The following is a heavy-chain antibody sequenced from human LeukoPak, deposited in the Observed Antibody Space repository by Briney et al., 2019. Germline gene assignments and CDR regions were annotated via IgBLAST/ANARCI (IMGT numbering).Heavy chain of an antibody. Sequence: GGSLRLSCEASGFTFSGYGMHWVRQAPGKGLEWVSGTWYHGNNKYYADSVKGRFTISRDNSKNTLYLQMNSLRAEDTAVYYCAKDWAKWELRRFDYWGQGTLVTVSS. CDR1: GFTFSGYG. D-gene: IGHD1-26*01. V-gene: IGHV3-33*06. CDR3: AKDWAKWELRRFDY. J-gene: IGHJ4*02. CDR2: TWYHGNNK.